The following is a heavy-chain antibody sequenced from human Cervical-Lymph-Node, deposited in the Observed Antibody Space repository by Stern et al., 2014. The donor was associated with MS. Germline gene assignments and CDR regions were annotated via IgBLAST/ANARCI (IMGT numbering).Heavy chain of an antibody. J-gene: IGHJ4*02. Sequence: VQLVESGGGVVQPGRSLRLSCAASGFSFSRYAMHWVRQAPGKGLAWVALIWYDGSNPYYAESVTGRFPIPRDNFKNTLYLQMNSLRADDTAVYYCASAYSSSHYYFDYWGQGTLVTVSS. CDR1: GFSFSRYA. CDR2: IWYDGSNP. D-gene: IGHD6-13*01. CDR3: ASAYSSSHYYFDY. V-gene: IGHV3-33*01.